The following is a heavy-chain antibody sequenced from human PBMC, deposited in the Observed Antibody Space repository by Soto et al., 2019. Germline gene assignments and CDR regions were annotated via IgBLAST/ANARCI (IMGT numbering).Heavy chain of an antibody. CDR1: GFTFSGYA. Sequence: PGGSLRLSCAASGFTFSGYAMSWVRQAPGKGLEWVSAISGSGGSTYYADSVKGRFTISRDNSKNTLYLQMNSLRAEDTAVYYCAKFLLRGATPGYFDYWGQGTLVTVSS. CDR3: AKFLLRGATPGYFDY. V-gene: IGHV3-23*01. J-gene: IGHJ4*02. D-gene: IGHD1-26*01. CDR2: ISGSGGST.